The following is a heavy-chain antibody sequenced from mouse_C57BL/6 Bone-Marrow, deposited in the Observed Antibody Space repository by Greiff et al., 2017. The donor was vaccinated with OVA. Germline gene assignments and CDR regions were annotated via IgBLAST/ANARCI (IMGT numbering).Heavy chain of an antibody. CDR1: GFSFNTYA. Sequence: EVQLVESGGGLVQPKGSLKLSCAASGFSFNTYAMNWVRQAPGKGLEWVARIRSKSNNYATYYADSVKDRFTISRDDSESMLYLQMNNLKTEDTAMYYCVRRNYYGSSDVLDVWGTGTTVTVSS. D-gene: IGHD1-1*01. CDR3: VRRNYYGSSDVLDV. CDR2: IRSKSNNYAT. J-gene: IGHJ1*03. V-gene: IGHV10-1*01.